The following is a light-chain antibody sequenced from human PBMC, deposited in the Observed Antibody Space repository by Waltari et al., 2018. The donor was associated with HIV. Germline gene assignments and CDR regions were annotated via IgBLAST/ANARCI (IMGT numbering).Light chain of an antibody. J-gene: IGLJ2*01. V-gene: IGLV2-23*02. CDR2: EVI. CDR1: FSDVGSYNL. CDR3: CSYAGSRIHVI. Sequence: QSALTQPASVSGSPGQSITISCTGTFSDVGSYNLVSWYHHHPGEAPKLMIYEVIKRPAGMSCLFAGAKAGNTASRTISGLQAEDEANYCCCSYAGSRIHVIFGGGTKLTVL.